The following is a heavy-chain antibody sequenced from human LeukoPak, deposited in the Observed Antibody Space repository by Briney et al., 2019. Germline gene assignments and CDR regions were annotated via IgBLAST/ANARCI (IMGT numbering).Heavy chain of an antibody. J-gene: IGHJ4*02. CDR2: INHSGST. Sequence: SETLSLTCAVYGGSFSGYYWSWIRQPPGKGLEWIGEINHSGSTNYNPSLKSRVTISVDTSKNQFSLKLSSVTAADTAVYYCARAAAGPFDYWGQGTLVTVSS. V-gene: IGHV4-34*01. D-gene: IGHD6-13*01. CDR1: GGSFSGYY. CDR3: ARAAAGPFDY.